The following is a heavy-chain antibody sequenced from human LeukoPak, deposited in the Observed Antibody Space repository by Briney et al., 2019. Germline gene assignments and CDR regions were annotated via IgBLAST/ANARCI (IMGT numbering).Heavy chain of an antibody. D-gene: IGHD3-16*02. Sequence: GASVKVSCKASGYTFTSYAMNWVRQAPGQGLEWMGWINTNTGNPTYAQGFTGRFVFSLDTSVSTAYLQISSLKAEDTAVYYCARASTHDYVWGSYRYTSYWGQGTLVTVSS. J-gene: IGHJ4*02. CDR1: GYTFTSYA. CDR2: INTNTGNP. V-gene: IGHV7-4-1*02. CDR3: ARASTHDYVWGSYRYTSY.